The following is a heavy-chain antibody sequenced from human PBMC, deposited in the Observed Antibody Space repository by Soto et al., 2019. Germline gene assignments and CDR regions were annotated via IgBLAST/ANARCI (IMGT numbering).Heavy chain of an antibody. CDR2: IYYSGST. D-gene: IGHD5-12*01. J-gene: IGHJ5*02. CDR3: ARVVPHIVTVEEVGWFDP. CDR1: GGSISSGGYY. Sequence: QVQLQESGPGLVKPSQTLSLTCTVSGGSISSGGYYWSWIRQHPGKGLEWIGYIYYSGSTYYNPSLKSRVTISVDTSKNQFSLKLSSVTAADTAVYYCARVVPHIVTVEEVGWFDPWGQGTLVTVSS. V-gene: IGHV4-31*03.